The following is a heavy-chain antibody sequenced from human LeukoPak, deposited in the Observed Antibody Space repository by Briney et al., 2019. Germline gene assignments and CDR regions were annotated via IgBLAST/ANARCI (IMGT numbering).Heavy chain of an antibody. CDR2: IYPGDSET. CDR3: ARPIISGTPAIAFDI. Sequence: KDGESLKISCRGSGYSFTTYWIAWVRQMSGKGLEWMGIIYPGDSETRYSPSFEGLVAISVDKSISTAHLQWSSLKASDTAMYYCARPIISGTPAIAFDIWGQGTMVTVSS. D-gene: IGHD1-20*01. CDR1: GYSFTTYW. V-gene: IGHV5-51*01. J-gene: IGHJ3*02.